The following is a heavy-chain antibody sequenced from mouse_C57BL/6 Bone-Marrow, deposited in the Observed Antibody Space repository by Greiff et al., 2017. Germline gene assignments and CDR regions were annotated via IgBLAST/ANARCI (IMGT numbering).Heavy chain of an antibody. CDR1: GYTFTSYW. D-gene: IGHD1-1*01. Sequence: QVQLQQPGTELVKPGASVKLSCNASGYTFTSYWMHWVKQRPGQGLEWIGNINPSNGGTNYNEKFKSKATLTVAKSSSTAYMQLSSLTSEDSAVYYCAITTVVATNFDYWGQGTTLTVSS. CDR2: INPSNGGT. J-gene: IGHJ2*01. CDR3: AITTVVATNFDY. V-gene: IGHV1-53*01.